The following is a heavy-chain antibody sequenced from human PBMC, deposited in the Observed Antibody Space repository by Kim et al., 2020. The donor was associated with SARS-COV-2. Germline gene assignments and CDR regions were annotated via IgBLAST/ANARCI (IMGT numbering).Heavy chain of an antibody. CDR2: IIPIFGTA. CDR3: ARVELWFGELLAPFDY. D-gene: IGHD3-10*01. Sequence: SVKVSCKASGGTFSSYAISWVRQAPGQGLEWMGGIIPIFGTANYAQKFQGRVTITADESTSTAYMELSSLRSEDTAVYYCARVELWFGELLAPFDYWGQGTLVTVSS. CDR1: GGTFSSYA. V-gene: IGHV1-69*13. J-gene: IGHJ4*02.